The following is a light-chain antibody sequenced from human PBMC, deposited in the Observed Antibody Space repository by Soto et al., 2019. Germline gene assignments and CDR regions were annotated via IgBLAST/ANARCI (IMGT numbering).Light chain of an antibody. CDR1: QSISSW. CDR2: DAS. Sequence: DIQMTQSPSTLSASVGDRVTITCRSSQSISSWLAWYQQKPGKAPKVLIYDASSVESGVPSRLRGSGSGTEFSLTYCSLQPDDFEAYYCQQYNHYWTFGQGTKVDIK. CDR3: QQYNHYWT. J-gene: IGKJ1*01. V-gene: IGKV1-5*01.